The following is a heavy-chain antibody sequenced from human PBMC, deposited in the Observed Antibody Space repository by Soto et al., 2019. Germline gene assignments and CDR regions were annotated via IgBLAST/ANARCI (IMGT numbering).Heavy chain of an antibody. Sequence: QVTLKESGPVLVKPTETLTLTCTISGFSLSNGRMGVSWIRQSPGKALEWLAHIFSDAERSYSTSMQSRLTISTDTSGTQVVLTMTNMAPVDTGTYXXXXXNADTYSHYYAMDVWGQGTTVTVSS. CDR3: XXXNADTYSHYYAMDV. CDR1: GFSLSNGRMG. J-gene: IGHJ6*02. V-gene: IGHV2-26*03. CDR2: IFSDAER. D-gene: IGHD1-1*01.